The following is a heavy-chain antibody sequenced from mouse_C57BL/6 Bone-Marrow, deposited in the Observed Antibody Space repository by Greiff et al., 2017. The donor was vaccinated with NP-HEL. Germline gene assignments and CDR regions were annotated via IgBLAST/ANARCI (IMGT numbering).Heavy chain of an antibody. D-gene: IGHD4-1*01. CDR3: ARWGPNRHWVWCAY. J-gene: IGHJ3*01. CDR2: INPSSGYT. CDR1: GYTFTSYT. V-gene: IGHV1-4*01. Sequence: VKLMESGAELARPGASVKMSCKASGYTFTSYTMHWVKQRPGQGLEWIGYINPSSGYTKYNQKFKDKATLTADKSSSTAYMQLSSLTSEDSAVYYGARWGPNRHWVWCAYWGQGTLVTVSA.